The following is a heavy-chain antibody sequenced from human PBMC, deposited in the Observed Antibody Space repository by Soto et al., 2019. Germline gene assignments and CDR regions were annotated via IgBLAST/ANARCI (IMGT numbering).Heavy chain of an antibody. V-gene: IGHV4-39*01. Sequence: SETLSLTCTVSGGSISSSSYYWGWIRQPPGKGLEWIGSIYYSGSTYYNPSLKSRVTISVDTSKNQFSLKLSSVTAADTAVYYCASVDIVLLFDPWGQGTLVTVSS. CDR2: IYYSGST. CDR1: GGSISSSSYY. CDR3: ASVDIVLLFDP. D-gene: IGHD2-8*02. J-gene: IGHJ5*02.